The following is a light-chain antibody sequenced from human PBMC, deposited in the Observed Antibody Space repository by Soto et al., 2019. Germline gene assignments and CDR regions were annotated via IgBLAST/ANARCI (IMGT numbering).Light chain of an antibody. CDR1: YSDIGAYNY. Sequence: QSALTQPPSASGSPGQSVTISCTGTYSDIGAYNYVSWFQQLPGKAPTLIIYDVTTRSSGVPDRFFGSKSGNTASLTVSGLLPEDEGDYYCASHAGSTVVFGGGTQLTVL. J-gene: IGLJ2*01. CDR2: DVT. CDR3: ASHAGSTVV. V-gene: IGLV2-8*01.